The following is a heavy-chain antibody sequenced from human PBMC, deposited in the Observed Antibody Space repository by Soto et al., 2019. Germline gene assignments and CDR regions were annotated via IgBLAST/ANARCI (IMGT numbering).Heavy chain of an antibody. CDR2: ISGGGDAA. D-gene: IGHD7-27*01. V-gene: IGHV3-23*01. CDR3: ARKILGSTTRPNYWYFDL. J-gene: IGHJ2*01. Sequence: EVQVLESGGGLVQPGGPLRLSCAGSGFTFINYAMNWVRQAPGKGLEWVSSISGGGDAAFFPDSVRGRFTISRDNSKITVTLQMNSLGVDDTAVYYCARKILGSTTRPNYWYFDLWGRGTLVTVSS. CDR1: GFTFINYA.